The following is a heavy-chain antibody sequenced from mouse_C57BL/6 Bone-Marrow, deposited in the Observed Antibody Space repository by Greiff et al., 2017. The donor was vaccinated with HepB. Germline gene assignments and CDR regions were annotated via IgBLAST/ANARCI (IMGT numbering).Heavy chain of an antibody. Sequence: QVQLQQPGAELVRPGSSVKLSCKASGYTFTSYWMDWVKQRPGQGLEWIGNIYPSDSETHYNQKFKDKATLTVDKSSSTAYMQLSSLTSEDSAVYYCARNGYYVYWYFDVWGTGTTVTVSS. V-gene: IGHV1-61*01. D-gene: IGHD2-3*01. CDR3: ARNGYYVYWYFDV. CDR2: IYPSDSET. J-gene: IGHJ1*03. CDR1: GYTFTSYW.